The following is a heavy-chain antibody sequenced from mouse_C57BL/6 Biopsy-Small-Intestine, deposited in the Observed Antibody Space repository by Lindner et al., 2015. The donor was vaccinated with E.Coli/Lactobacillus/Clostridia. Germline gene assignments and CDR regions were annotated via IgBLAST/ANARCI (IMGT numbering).Heavy chain of an antibody. Sequence: VQLQESGSELVKPGASMKISCKASGYTFTDYYINWVKQRPGQGLEWTGWIYPGSGNTKYNEKFKGKATLTVDTSSSTAYMQLSSLTSEDSAVYFCARSRTGTWYFDVWGTGTTVTVSS. J-gene: IGHJ1*03. CDR3: ARSRTGTWYFDV. CDR2: IYPGSGNT. V-gene: IGHV1-84*01. D-gene: IGHD4-1*01. CDR1: GYTFTDYY.